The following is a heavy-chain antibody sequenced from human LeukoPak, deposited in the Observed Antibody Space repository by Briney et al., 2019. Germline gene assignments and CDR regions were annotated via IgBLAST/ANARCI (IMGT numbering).Heavy chain of an antibody. CDR3: AKDSVAAKYYFDY. D-gene: IGHD2-15*01. V-gene: IGHV3-30*02. CDR2: IRYDGSNK. Sequence: GGSLRLSCAASGFTFSNYWMTWVRQAPGKGLEWVAFIRYDGSNKYYADSVKGRFTISRDNSKNTLYLQMNSLRAEDTAVYYCAKDSVAAKYYFDYWGQGTLVTVSS. J-gene: IGHJ4*02. CDR1: GFTFSNYW.